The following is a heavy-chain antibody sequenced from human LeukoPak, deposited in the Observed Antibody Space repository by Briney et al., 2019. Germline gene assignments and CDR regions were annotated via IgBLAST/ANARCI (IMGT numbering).Heavy chain of an antibody. CDR3: ARGETAAGTIWYFDL. CDR2: IYFSGST. Sequence: PSETLSVICTVSGGSINGYFWSWIRQPPGKGLEWIGHIYFSGSTKYNPSLKSQVTMSLDTSKNQFSLNLNSVAAADTAVYYCARGETAAGTIWYFDLWGRGTLVTVSS. J-gene: IGHJ2*01. V-gene: IGHV4-59*01. CDR1: GGSINGYF. D-gene: IGHD6-13*01.